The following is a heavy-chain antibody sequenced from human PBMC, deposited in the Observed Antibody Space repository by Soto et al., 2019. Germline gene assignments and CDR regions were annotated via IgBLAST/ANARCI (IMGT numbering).Heavy chain of an antibody. CDR2: IGSSSSYM. Sequence: TGGSLRLSCAASGFTFSTYSMNWVRQAPGKGLEWVSCIGSSSSYMYYADSVKGRFTISRDNAKNSLYLQMNSLRAEDTAVYYCARDGTSIIDYWGQGTLVTVSS. V-gene: IGHV3-21*01. CDR1: GFTFSTYS. D-gene: IGHD3-10*01. CDR3: ARDGTSIIDY. J-gene: IGHJ4*02.